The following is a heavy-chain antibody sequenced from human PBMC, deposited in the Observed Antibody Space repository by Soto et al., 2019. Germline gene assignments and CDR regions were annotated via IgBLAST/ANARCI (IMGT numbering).Heavy chain of an antibody. CDR1: RSTFSTYT. J-gene: IGHJ4*02. Sequence: QVQLVQSGAEMKMPGSSVKVSCKAPRSTFSTYTITWVRQAPGQGLEWMGRIIPVLGIAKYAQKFQGRVTITADKVASTADMELSSLRSEDTAVYFCARERGRIATAEFDFWGQGTLITVSS. CDR3: ARERGRIATAEFDF. V-gene: IGHV1-69*08. D-gene: IGHD6-13*01. CDR2: IIPVLGIA.